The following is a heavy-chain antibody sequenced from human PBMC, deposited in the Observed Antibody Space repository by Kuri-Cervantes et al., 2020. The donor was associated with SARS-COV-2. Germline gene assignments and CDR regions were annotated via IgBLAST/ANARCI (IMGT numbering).Heavy chain of an antibody. CDR3: ARGDFWSGYYSSFDY. CDR2: IWYDGSNK. J-gene: IGHJ4*02. Sequence: GESLKISCAASGFTVSSNYMSWVRQAPGKGLEWVAVIWYDGSNKYYADSVKGRFTISRDNSKNTLYLQMNSLRAEDTAVYYCARGDFWSGYYSSFDYWGQGTLVTVSS. D-gene: IGHD3-3*01. V-gene: IGHV3-33*08. CDR1: GFTVSSNY.